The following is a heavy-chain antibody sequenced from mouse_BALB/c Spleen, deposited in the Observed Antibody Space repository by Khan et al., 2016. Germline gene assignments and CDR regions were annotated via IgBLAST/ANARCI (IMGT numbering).Heavy chain of an antibody. V-gene: IGHV1-9*01. CDR3: APGTRRAWFAY. CDR2: ILPGSGST. D-gene: IGHD4-1*01. Sequence: QVQLQQSGTELMKPGASVKISCKATAYTFSSYWIEWVKQRPGHGLEWIGDILPGSGSTNYNERFKGKATFTADTSSNTAYMQLSSLTSEDSAVYYCAPGTRRAWFAYWGQGTLVTVSA. J-gene: IGHJ3*01. CDR1: AYTFSSYW.